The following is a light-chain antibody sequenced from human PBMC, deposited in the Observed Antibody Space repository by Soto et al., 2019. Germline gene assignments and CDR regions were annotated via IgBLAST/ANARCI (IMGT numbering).Light chain of an antibody. Sequence: DFLMTQSPDTLAVSLGERATIHCRSSHSVSTSKHHLAWYQQKPGQPHKLLIYWAYTRESGVHDRFVGGGSGTDFTLTIRSLQAEDAAIYYCKQYYSSLVTFGGGTKVDIK. CDR3: KQYYSSLVT. CDR1: HSVSTSKHH. CDR2: WAY. V-gene: IGKV4-1*01. J-gene: IGKJ4*01.